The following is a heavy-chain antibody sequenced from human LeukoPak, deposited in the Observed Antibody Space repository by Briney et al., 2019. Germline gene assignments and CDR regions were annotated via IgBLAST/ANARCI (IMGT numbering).Heavy chain of an antibody. V-gene: IGHV1-2*02. J-gene: IGHJ4*02. CDR1: GYTFTGYY. D-gene: IGHD4/OR15-4a*01. Sequence: ASVKVSCKASGYTFTGYYMHWVRQAPGRGLEWMGWINPNSGGTNYAQKFQGRVTMTRDTSISTAYMELSRLRSDDTAVYYCARVLKSMALNTDYWGQGTLVTVSS. CDR3: ARVLKSMALNTDY. CDR2: INPNSGGT.